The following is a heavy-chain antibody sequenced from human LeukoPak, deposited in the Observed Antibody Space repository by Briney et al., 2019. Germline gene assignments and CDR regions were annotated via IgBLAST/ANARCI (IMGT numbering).Heavy chain of an antibody. Sequence: PSETLSLTCTVFGDSIRSSSYYWGWIRQPPGKGLEWIGSIYYSGSTYYNPSLKSRVTISVDTSKNQFSLKLSSVTAADTAVYYCARGDIEALGYCSSTSCQFYYYGMDVWGQGTTVTVSS. CDR1: GDSIRSSSYY. J-gene: IGHJ6*02. CDR3: ARGDIEALGYCSSTSCQFYYYGMDV. V-gene: IGHV4-39*07. CDR2: IYYSGST. D-gene: IGHD2-2*01.